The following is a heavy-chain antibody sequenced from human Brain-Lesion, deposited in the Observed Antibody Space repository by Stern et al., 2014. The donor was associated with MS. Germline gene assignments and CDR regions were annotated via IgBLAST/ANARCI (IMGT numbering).Heavy chain of an antibody. CDR2: IYPGDSDT. CDR1: GYSFTSYW. Sequence: EVQLLESGAEVKKPGESLKISCKGSGYSFTSYWIGWVRQMPGKGLEWMGIIYPGDSDTRYSPSFQGQVTISADKSISTAYLQWSSLKASDTAMYYCACALGYCSGGSCYYFDYWGQGTLVTVSS. V-gene: IGHV5-51*03. CDR3: ACALGYCSGGSCYYFDY. J-gene: IGHJ4*02. D-gene: IGHD2-15*01.